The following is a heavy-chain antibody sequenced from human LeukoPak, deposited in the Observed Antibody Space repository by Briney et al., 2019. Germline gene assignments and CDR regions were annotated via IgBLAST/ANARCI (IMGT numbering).Heavy chain of an antibody. J-gene: IGHJ4*02. CDR2: INAGNGNT. D-gene: IGHD2-2*01. CDR1: GYTFTSYA. V-gene: IGHV1-3*03. Sequence: ASVKVSCKASGYTFTSYAMHWVRQAPGQRLEWMGWINAGNGNTKYSQEFQGRVTITRDTSASTAYMELSSLRSEDMAVYYCARGGVVVVPAAMWGIDYWGQGTLVTVSS. CDR3: ARGGVVVVPAAMWGIDY.